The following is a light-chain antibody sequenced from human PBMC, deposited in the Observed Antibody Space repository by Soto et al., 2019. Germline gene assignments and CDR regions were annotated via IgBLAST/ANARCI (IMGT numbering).Light chain of an antibody. V-gene: IGKV1-39*01. CDR2: AVS. CDR1: QSISSY. Sequence: DIQMTQSPSSLSASVGDRVTITCRASQSISSYVNSYQQKPGKAPKHLIYAVSSLQSGVPSRFSGSGSGTDFTLTISSLKPEDFAAYYCQHSYSTPTFGQGTKVQSK. CDR3: QHSYSTPT. J-gene: IGKJ1*01.